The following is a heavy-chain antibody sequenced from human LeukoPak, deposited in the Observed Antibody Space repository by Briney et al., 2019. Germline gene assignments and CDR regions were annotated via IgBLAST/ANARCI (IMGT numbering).Heavy chain of an antibody. CDR2: ISSSDTTI. CDR3: ARSRRDNYYYYYGMDV. Sequence: GGSLRLSCAASGVTFSSYEMTWVRQAPGKGLEWVSNISSSDTTIHYADSVKGRFTISRDNARNSLYLQMNSLRAEDTAVYYCARSRRDNYYYYYGMDVWGQGTTVTVSS. D-gene: IGHD5-24*01. J-gene: IGHJ6*02. CDR1: GVTFSSYE. V-gene: IGHV3-48*03.